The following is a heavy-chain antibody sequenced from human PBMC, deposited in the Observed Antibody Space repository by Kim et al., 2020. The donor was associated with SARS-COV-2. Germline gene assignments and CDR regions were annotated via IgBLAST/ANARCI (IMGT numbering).Heavy chain of an antibody. D-gene: IGHD3-16*01. V-gene: IGHV1-3*04. Sequence: ASVKVSCKASGYTFITYAMHWLRQAPGQRLEWMGWINTANGITKYSQNFQGRVTITRDTSASTVFMELRSLTSEDTTVYYCARDPGGMLGGLADYWGQGT. CDR2: INTANGIT. CDR1: GYTFITYA. J-gene: IGHJ4*02. CDR3: ARDPGGMLGGLADY.